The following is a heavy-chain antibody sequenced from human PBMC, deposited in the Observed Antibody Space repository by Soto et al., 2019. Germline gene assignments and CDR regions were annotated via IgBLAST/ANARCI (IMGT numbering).Heavy chain of an antibody. V-gene: IGHV3-74*01. CDR1: GFTFSSYW. Sequence: EVQLVESGGGLVQPGGSLRLSCTASGFTFSSYWMHWVRQAPGKGLVWVSRINSDGSRTNYADSVKGRFTISRDNAKNTLDLQMNSLSAEDPAVYFCAGGWSFDYWGHGTLVTVSS. D-gene: IGHD6-19*01. CDR3: AGGWSFDY. J-gene: IGHJ4*01. CDR2: INSDGSRT.